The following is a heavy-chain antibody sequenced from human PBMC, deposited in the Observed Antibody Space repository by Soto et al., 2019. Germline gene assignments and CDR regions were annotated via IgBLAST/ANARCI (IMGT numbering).Heavy chain of an antibody. CDR2: IKEDGSVR. CDR3: AGLRAQA. V-gene: IGHV3-7*02. J-gene: IGHJ5*02. Sequence: EVQLVESGGGLVQPGGSLRLSCAASGFSFSQRWMNWVRQAPGKGLEWVATIKEDGSVRYYVDSVKGRFTISRDNAKHLLYLQMDSLRVEDTAVYFCAGLRAQAWGQGTLVTVSS. CDR1: GFSFSQRW.